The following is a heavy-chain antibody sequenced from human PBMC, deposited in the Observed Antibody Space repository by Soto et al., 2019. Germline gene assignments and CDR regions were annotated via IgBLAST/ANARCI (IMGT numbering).Heavy chain of an antibody. CDR2: INAHSGGT. D-gene: IGHD6-6*01. CDR1: GFSFTGYY. J-gene: IGHJ5*02. V-gene: IGHV1-2*02. CDR3: AKDLTRQLAYWLDP. Sequence: GASVKVSCKASGFSFTGYYIHWLRQAPGQGLEWMGWINAHSGGTEYAQKFQGRVTLTRDTSIATAYPTLTSLTSDDTALYYCAKDLTRQLAYWLDPWGQGTQVTVSS.